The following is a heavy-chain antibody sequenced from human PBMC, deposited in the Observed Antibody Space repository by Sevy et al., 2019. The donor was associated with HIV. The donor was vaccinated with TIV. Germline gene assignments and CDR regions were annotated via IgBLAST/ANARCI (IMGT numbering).Heavy chain of an antibody. Sequence: GGCLRLSCAASGFTSSSYSMNCVRQAPGKGLEWVSFISNSNTYIYYADSVKGRFTISRDNAKNSLYLQMNSLRAEDTAVYYCARDYTSSWYGGAFDIWGQGTMVTVSS. CDR2: ISNSNTYI. D-gene: IGHD6-13*01. CDR3: ARDYTSSWYGGAFDI. CDR1: GFTSSSYS. V-gene: IGHV3-21*06. J-gene: IGHJ3*02.